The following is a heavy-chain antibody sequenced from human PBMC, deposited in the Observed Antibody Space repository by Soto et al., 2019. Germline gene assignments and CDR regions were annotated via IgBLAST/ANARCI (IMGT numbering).Heavy chain of an antibody. CDR2: ISGSGGAT. CDR3: GRLKTGYDLYYFDY. D-gene: IGHD3-9*01. CDR1: GFIFTEYG. J-gene: IGHJ4*02. Sequence: EVQLLESGGGVVQPGGSLRLSCAASGFIFTEYGMSWVRQAPGKGLEWVSGISGSGGATYYADSVQGRFTISKDFSKNTLFLQMSGLRAEDTAVYFCGRLKTGYDLYYFDYWGQGSLVTVSS. V-gene: IGHV3-23*01.